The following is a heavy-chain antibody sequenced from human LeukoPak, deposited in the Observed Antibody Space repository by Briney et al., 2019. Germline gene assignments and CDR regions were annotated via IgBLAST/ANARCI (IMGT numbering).Heavy chain of an antibody. CDR1: GFTFDDYA. Sequence: PGGSLRLSCAASGFTFDDYAMHWVRQAPGKGLEWVSGISWNSGSIGYADSVKGRFTISRDNAKNSLYLQMNSLRAEDTALYYCAKEGTYYYDSSGYLPDAFDIWGQGTMVTVSS. CDR2: ISWNSGSI. CDR3: AKEGTYYYDSSGYLPDAFDI. V-gene: IGHV3-9*01. J-gene: IGHJ3*02. D-gene: IGHD3-22*01.